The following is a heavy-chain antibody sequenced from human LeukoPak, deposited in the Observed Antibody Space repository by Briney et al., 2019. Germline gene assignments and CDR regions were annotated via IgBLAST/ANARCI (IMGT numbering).Heavy chain of an antibody. CDR3: ARSLSGDGYYGIDV. Sequence: GGSLRLSCTASGFTFSSYAMNWVRQAPGKGLEWVSASGTSGDTYYGDSVKGRFTISRDNSKNTVFLQMNSLRGEDTAVYYCARSLSGDGYYGIDVWGQGTTVTVSS. V-gene: IGHV3-23*01. D-gene: IGHD1-26*01. J-gene: IGHJ6*02. CDR2: SGTSGDT. CDR1: GFTFSSYA.